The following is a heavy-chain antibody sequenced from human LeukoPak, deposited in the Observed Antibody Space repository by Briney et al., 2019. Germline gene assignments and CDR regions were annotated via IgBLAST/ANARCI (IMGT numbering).Heavy chain of an antibody. CDR2: IYYSGST. CDR3: ARDLSFDWFPYYFDY. V-gene: IGHV4-61*08. D-gene: IGHD3-9*01. Sequence: PSETLSLTCTVSGGSISSGGYYWSWIRQPPGKGLEWIGYIYYSGSTNYNPSLESPVTISIDTSKNQFSLKVSSVTAADTAIYYCARDLSFDWFPYYFDYWGQGILVTVSS. J-gene: IGHJ4*02. CDR1: GGSISSGGYY.